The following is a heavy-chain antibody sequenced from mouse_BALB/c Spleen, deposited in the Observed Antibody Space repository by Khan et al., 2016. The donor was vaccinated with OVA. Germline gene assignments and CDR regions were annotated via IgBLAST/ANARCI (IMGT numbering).Heavy chain of an antibody. V-gene: IGHV2-6-1*01. CDR3: ASQPYYHYYVIDY. D-gene: IGHD2-10*01. Sequence: QVQLKQSGPGLVAPSQSLSITCTISGFSLTNYGINWVRQLPGKGLEWMVVIWSNGYTTYNSVLKSRLSISKHNSKNQVFLQMHNIKIDDTAMYYGASQPYYHYYVIDYWGQGTSVTVSS. CDR2: IWSNGYT. CDR1: GFSLTNYG. J-gene: IGHJ4*01.